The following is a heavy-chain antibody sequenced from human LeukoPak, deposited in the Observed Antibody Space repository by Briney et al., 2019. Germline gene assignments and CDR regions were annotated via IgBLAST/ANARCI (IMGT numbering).Heavy chain of an antibody. CDR1: GGSMSSGTYY. J-gene: IGHJ5*02. V-gene: IGHV4-61*02. CDR3: ARSPQWLLSSSNWFDP. D-gene: IGHD3-3*01. Sequence: PSQTLSLTCTVSGGSMSSGTYYWRWIRQPAGKGLEYIGRIFSSGNNNYNPSLKSRITMSTDTSKNQFSLNLSSVTAADSAVYYCARSPQWLLSSSNWFDPWGQGTLVPVSS. CDR2: IFSSGNN.